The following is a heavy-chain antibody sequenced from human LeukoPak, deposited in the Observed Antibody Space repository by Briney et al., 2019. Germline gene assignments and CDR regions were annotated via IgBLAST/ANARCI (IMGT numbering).Heavy chain of an antibody. D-gene: IGHD5-12*01. CDR1: GFTFSSYA. V-gene: IGHV3-23*01. CDR3: ATYSGYDFDAFDI. Sequence: GGSLRLSCAASGFTFSSYAMSWVRQAPGKGLEWVSAISGSGGSTYYADSVKGRFTISRDNSKNTMYLQMNSLRAEDTAVYYCATYSGYDFDAFDIWGQGTMVTVSS. J-gene: IGHJ3*02. CDR2: ISGSGGST.